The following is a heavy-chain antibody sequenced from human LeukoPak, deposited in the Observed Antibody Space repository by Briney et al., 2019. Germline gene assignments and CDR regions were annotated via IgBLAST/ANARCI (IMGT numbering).Heavy chain of an antibody. Sequence: GESLKISCKGSGYSFTSYWIGWVRQMPGKGLEWMGIMYPGDSDTRYSPSFQGQVTISADKSISTAYLQWSSLKASDTAMYYCARHAYNYYYGSGSYPSWFDPWGQGTLVTVSS. CDR2: MYPGDSDT. V-gene: IGHV5-51*01. CDR1: GYSFTSYW. J-gene: IGHJ5*02. D-gene: IGHD3-10*01. CDR3: ARHAYNYYYGSGSYPSWFDP.